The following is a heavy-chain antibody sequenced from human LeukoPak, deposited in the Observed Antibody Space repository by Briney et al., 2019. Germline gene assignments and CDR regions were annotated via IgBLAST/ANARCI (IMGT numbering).Heavy chain of an antibody. J-gene: IGHJ4*02. CDR2: ISYDGSNK. CDR1: GFTFSSYG. CDR3: AKDGSSSFDD. V-gene: IGHV3-30*18. D-gene: IGHD6-13*01. Sequence: GGSLRLSCAASGFTFSSYGMHWVRQAPGKGLGWVAVISYDGSNKYYADSVKGRFTISRDNSKNTLYLQMNSLRAEDTAVYYCAKDGSSSFDDWGQGTLVTVSS.